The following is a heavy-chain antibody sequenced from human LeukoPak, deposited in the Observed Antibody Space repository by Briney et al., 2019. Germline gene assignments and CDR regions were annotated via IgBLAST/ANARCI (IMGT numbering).Heavy chain of an antibody. CDR3: AREGLEQWLAGSDY. Sequence: ASVKVSCKASGGTFSSYAISWVRQAPGQGLEWMGRIIPILGIANYAQKFQGRVTITADKSTSTAYMELSSLRSEDTAVYYCAREGLEQWLAGSDYWGQGTLVTVSS. D-gene: IGHD6-19*01. V-gene: IGHV1-69*04. CDR2: IIPILGIA. CDR1: GGTFSSYA. J-gene: IGHJ4*02.